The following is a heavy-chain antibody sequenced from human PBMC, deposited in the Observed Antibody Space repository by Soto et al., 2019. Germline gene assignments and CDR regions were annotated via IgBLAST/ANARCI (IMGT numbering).Heavy chain of an antibody. V-gene: IGHV3-21*01. CDR2: ISSSSSYI. Sequence: GGSLRLSCAASGFTFSSYSMNWVRQAPGKGLEWVSSISSSSSYIYYADSVKGRFTISRDNAKNSLYLQMNSLRAEDTAVYYCARDLEGSGLLLWFGGRRTDAFDIWGQGTMVTVSS. D-gene: IGHD3-10*01. CDR3: ARDLEGSGLLLWFGGRRTDAFDI. CDR1: GFTFSSYS. J-gene: IGHJ3*02.